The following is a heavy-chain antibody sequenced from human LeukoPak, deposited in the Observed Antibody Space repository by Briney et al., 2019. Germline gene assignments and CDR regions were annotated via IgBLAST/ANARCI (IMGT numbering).Heavy chain of an antibody. CDR3: ARGGGSSTSKNWFDP. D-gene: IGHD3-16*01. CDR2: ISSSSSYI. J-gene: IGHJ5*02. V-gene: IGHV3-21*01. Sequence: GGSLRLSCAASGFTFSSYSMNWIRQAPGKGLEWVSSISSSSSYIYYADSVKGRFTISRDNAKNSLYLQMNSLRAEDTAVYYCARGGGSSTSKNWFDPWGRGTLVTVSS. CDR1: GFTFSSYS.